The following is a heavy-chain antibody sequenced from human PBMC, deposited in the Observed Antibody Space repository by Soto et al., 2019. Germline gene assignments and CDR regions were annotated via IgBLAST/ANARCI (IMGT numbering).Heavy chain of an antibody. CDR3: ARGLLKYIVVVVAATWFDP. D-gene: IGHD2-15*01. V-gene: IGHV4-34*01. CDR2: INHSGST. Sequence: PSETLSLTCAVYGGSFSGYYWSWIRQPPGKGLEWIGEINHSGSTNYNPSLKSRVTISVDTSKNQFSLKLSSVTAADTAVYYCARGLLKYIVVVVAATWFDPWGQGTLVTVSS. J-gene: IGHJ5*02. CDR1: GGSFSGYY.